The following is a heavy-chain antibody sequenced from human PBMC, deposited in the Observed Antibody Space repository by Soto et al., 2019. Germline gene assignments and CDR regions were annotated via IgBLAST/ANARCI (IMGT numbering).Heavy chain of an antibody. Sequence: GGSLRLSCAVSGFTFSSYWMSWVRQGPGKGLEWVASTTQDGSNRYYVDSVKGRFTISRDNAKNSLYLQMNSLRAEDTAVYYCARIVGATDFGDYWGHGTLVTVSS. CDR2: TTQDGSNR. CDR3: ARIVGATDFGDY. CDR1: GFTFSSYW. J-gene: IGHJ4*01. V-gene: IGHV3-7*03. D-gene: IGHD1-26*01.